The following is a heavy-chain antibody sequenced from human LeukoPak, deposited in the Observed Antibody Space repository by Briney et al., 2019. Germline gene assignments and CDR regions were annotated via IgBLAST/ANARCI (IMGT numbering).Heavy chain of an antibody. CDR1: GGTFSSYA. CDR2: INPNSGGT. J-gene: IGHJ5*02. Sequence: ASVKVSCKASGGTFSSYAISWVRQAPGQGLEWMGLINPNSGGTNYAQKFQGRVTMTRDTSISTAYMELSRLRSDDTAVYYCARDPLSGSYGGANWFDPWGQGTLVTVSS. D-gene: IGHD1-26*01. CDR3: ARDPLSGSYGGANWFDP. V-gene: IGHV1-2*02.